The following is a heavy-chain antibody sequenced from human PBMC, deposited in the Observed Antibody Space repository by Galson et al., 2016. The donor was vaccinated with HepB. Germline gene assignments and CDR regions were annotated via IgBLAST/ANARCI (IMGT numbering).Heavy chain of an antibody. CDR3: AKDVYCSSASCYAGGYTYGYGFDY. CDR2: ISWNSVIT. Sequence: SLRLSCAASGFTFDDYAMHWVRQAPGKGLEWVSGISWNSVITGYADSVKGRFTISRDNAKNSLYLQMDSLRAEDTALSYCAKDVYCSSASCYAGGYTYGYGFDYWGQGTLSPSPQ. J-gene: IGHJ4*02. D-gene: IGHD2-2*01. V-gene: IGHV3-9*01. CDR1: GFTFDDYA.